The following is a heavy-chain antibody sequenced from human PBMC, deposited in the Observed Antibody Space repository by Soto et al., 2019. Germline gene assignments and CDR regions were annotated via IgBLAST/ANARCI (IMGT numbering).Heavy chain of an antibody. D-gene: IGHD2-15*01. CDR3: VRALGLVGVHTGLGY. Sequence: TCTVSCGNSINLGYYCGLIRKHPGKGLEWIGNFSYTGNTNFTPSLKSRVTISVDTSKNQFSLKLSSVTAADTAVYYCVRALGLVGVHTGLGYWGQGILVT. J-gene: IGHJ4*01. CDR1: CGNSINLGYY. V-gene: IGHV4-39*01. CDR2: FSYTGNT.